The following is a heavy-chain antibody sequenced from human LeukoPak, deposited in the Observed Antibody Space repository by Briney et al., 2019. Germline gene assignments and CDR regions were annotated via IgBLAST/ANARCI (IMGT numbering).Heavy chain of an antibody. J-gene: IGHJ6*02. D-gene: IGHD3-22*01. Sequence: SVKVSCKASGGTFISYAISWVRQAPGQGLEWMGRIIPIHGIASCGEEFQGRVTITANKSTSTAYMELSSLRSEDTAVYYCARDQSYYDSSGWGYYYYGMDVWGQGTTVTVSS. CDR1: GGTFISYA. CDR2: IIPIHGIA. CDR3: ARDQSYYDSSGWGYYYYGMDV. V-gene: IGHV1-69*04.